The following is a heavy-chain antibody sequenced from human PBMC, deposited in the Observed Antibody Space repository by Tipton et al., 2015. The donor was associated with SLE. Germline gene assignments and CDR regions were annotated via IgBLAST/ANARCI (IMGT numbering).Heavy chain of an antibody. J-gene: IGHJ4*02. CDR2: INYNGNT. Sequence: TLSLTCNVSSGSISGYYWNWIRQPPGKGLEWIGYINYNGNTNYNPSLKSRVTISVDTSKTHFSLRLNSVTAADTAVYYCALRWPDTWTTVYWGQGTLVTVSS. CDR1: SGSISGYY. CDR3: ALRWPDTWTTVY. D-gene: IGHD5-12*01. V-gene: IGHV4-59*01.